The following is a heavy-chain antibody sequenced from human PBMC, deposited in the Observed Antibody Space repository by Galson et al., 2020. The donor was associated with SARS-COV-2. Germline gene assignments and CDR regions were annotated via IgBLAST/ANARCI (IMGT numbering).Heavy chain of an antibody. CDR1: GGSLSSRTYF. J-gene: IGHJ6*02. CDR2: ISYRGST. V-gene: IGHV4-39*07. CDR3: ARVKEGNLEWTMAGMDV. D-gene: IGHD3-3*01. Sequence: SETLSLTCTVSGGSLSSRTYFWGWIRQSPGKGLEWIGHISYRGSTYYTPSLRSRVIISTDTSKTQFSLKLRSVTAADTAVYYCARVKEGNLEWTMAGMDVWGQGTTVTVSS.